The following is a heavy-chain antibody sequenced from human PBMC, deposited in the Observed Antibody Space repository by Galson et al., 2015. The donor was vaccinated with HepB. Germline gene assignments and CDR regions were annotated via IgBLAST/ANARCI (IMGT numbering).Heavy chain of an antibody. CDR2: INPSGGST. V-gene: IGHV1-46*01. CDR3: ATRLIVATKPVYYGMDV. J-gene: IGHJ6*02. D-gene: IGHD5-12*01. CDR1: GYTFTSYY. Sequence: SVKVSCKASGYTFTSYYMHWVRQAPGQGLEWMGIINPSGGSTSYAQKFQGRVTMTRDTSTSTVYMELSSLRSEDTAVYYCATRLIVATKPVYYGMDVWGQGTTVTVSS.